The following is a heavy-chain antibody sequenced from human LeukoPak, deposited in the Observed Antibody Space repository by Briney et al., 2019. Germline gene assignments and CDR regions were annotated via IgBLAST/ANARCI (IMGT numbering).Heavy chain of an antibody. CDR1: GFTFSNHL. CDR2: TRKTTNSYTT. Sequence: GGSLRLSCAASGFTFSNHLMDWVRQAPGKGLEWVGRTRKTTNSYTTQYAASVKGRFIISTDDSKNSLYLQMDSLRTEDTAVYYCARARVGDGYNENWGQGTLVTVSS. D-gene: IGHD5-24*01. J-gene: IGHJ4*02. CDR3: ARARVGDGYNEN. V-gene: IGHV3-72*01.